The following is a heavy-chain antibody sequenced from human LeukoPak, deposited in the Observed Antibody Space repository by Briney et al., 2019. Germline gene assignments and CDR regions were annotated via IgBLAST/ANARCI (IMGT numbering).Heavy chain of an antibody. V-gene: IGHV3-21*01. D-gene: IGHD3-22*01. CDR1: GFTFSSYS. CDR3: ARMHYDSSGYGIDY. CDR2: ISSSSSYI. J-gene: IGHJ4*02. Sequence: PGGSLRLSCAASGFTFSSYSMNWVRQAPGKGLEWVSSISSSSSYIYYADSVKGRFTISSDNAKNSLYLQMNSLRAEDTAVYYCARMHYDSSGYGIDYWGQGTLVTVSS.